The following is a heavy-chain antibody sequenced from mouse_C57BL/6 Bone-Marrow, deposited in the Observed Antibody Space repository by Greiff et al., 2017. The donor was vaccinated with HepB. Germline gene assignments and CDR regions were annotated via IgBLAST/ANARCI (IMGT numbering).Heavy chain of an antibody. J-gene: IGHJ4*01. CDR3: ARGAWLLLMDD. CDR2: IYPSSGNT. V-gene: IGHV1-81*01. CDR1: GYTFTRYG. Sequence: QVQLQQSGAELARPGASVKLSCQASGYTFTRYGISWVKQRTGQGLEWIGEIYPSSGNTYSNEKFKGKATLTADKSSSTAYMELSSLTSEDSAVDFGARGAWLLLMDDWGKGTTVTV. D-gene: IGHD2-3*01.